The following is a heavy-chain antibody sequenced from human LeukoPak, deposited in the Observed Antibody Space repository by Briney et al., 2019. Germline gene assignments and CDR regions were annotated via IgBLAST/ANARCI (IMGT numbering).Heavy chain of an antibody. CDR3: ASPDYYDSSGYGFQH. J-gene: IGHJ1*01. CDR2: IYSGGSI. V-gene: IGHV3-66*01. D-gene: IGHD3-22*01. Sequence: GGSLRLSCAASGFTVSSHYMSWVRQAPGKGLEWVSVIYSGGSIYYSDSVKGRFTISRDTSKNMLYLQMNSLRAEDTAVYYCASPDYYDSSGYGFQHWGQGNLVTVSS. CDR1: GFTVSSHY.